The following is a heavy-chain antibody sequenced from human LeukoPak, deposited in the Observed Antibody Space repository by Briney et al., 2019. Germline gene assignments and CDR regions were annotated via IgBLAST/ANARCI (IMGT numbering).Heavy chain of an antibody. CDR3: ARLGYSGYEIDN. D-gene: IGHD5-12*01. J-gene: IGHJ4*02. Sequence: ASVKVSCKASGYTFTGYYMHWVRQAPGQGLEWMGRINPNSGGTNYAQKFQGRVTMTRDTSISTAYMELSRLRSDDTAVYYCARLGYSGYEIDNWGQGTLVTVSS. CDR2: INPNSGGT. CDR1: GYTFTGYY. V-gene: IGHV1-2*06.